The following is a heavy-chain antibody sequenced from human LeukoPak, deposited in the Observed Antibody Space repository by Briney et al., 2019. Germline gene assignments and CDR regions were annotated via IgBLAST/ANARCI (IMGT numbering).Heavy chain of an antibody. V-gene: IGHV1-2*02. Sequence: GASVKVSCKASGYTFTGYYMHWVRQAPGQGLEWMGWINPNSGGTNYAQKFQGRVTMTRDTSISTAYMELSRLRSDDTAVYYCARDLGRDGYNSGAFDIWGQGTMVTVSS. CDR2: INPNSGGT. J-gene: IGHJ3*02. CDR3: ARDLGRDGYNSGAFDI. D-gene: IGHD5-24*01. CDR1: GYTFTGYY.